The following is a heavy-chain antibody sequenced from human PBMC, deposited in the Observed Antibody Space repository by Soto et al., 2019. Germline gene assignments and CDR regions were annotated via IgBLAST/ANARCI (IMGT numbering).Heavy chain of an antibody. CDR1: GGSFSGYY. J-gene: IGHJ4*02. Sequence: QVQLQQWGAGLLKPSETLSLTCAVYGGSFSGYYWSWIRQPPGKGLEWIGEINHSGSTNYNPSLTSRVTISVDTSKNQFSLKLSSVTAADTAVYYCARVFQSGGYFDYWGQGTLVTVSS. D-gene: IGHD2-8*02. CDR3: ARVFQSGGYFDY. V-gene: IGHV4-34*01. CDR2: INHSGST.